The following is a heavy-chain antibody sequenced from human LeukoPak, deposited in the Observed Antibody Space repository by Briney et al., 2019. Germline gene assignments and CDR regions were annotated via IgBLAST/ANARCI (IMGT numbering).Heavy chain of an antibody. CDR1: GFTFSSYA. Sequence: GGSLRLSCAASGFTFSSYAMHWVRQAPGKGLEYVSALSSNGGSTYYANSVKGRFTISRDNSKNTLYLQMGSLRAEDMAVYYCARVGSSYYYYGMDVWGQGTTVTVSS. CDR3: ARVGSSYYYYGMDV. V-gene: IGHV3-64*01. CDR2: LSSNGGST. J-gene: IGHJ6*02. D-gene: IGHD2-15*01.